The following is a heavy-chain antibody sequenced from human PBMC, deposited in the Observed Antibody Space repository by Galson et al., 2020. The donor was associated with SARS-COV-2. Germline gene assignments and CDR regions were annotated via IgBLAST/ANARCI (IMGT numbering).Heavy chain of an antibody. CDR3: AKGLTGTSV. CDR2: ISWNSGSI. J-gene: IGHJ4*02. V-gene: IGHV3-9*01. Sequence: GGSLRLSCAASGFTFDDYAMHWVRQAPGKGLEWVSGISWNSGSIGYADSVKGRFTISRDNAKNSLYLQMNSLRAEDTALYYCAKGLTGTSVWGQGTLVTVSS. D-gene: IGHD7-27*01. CDR1: GFTFDDYA.